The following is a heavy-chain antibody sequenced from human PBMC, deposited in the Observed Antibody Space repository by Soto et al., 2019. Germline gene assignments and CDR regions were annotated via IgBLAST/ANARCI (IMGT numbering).Heavy chain of an antibody. Sequence: HPGGSLRLSCAASGFSFARYALTWVRLAPGKGLEWVASISGGGGSTYYTDSVKGRFSISRDNSNRVVYLQMGSLTAGDTAVYYCAKTETFNGYYNAFDYWGQGTRVTVSS. V-gene: IGHV3-23*01. CDR1: GFSFARYA. CDR3: AKTETFNGYYNAFDY. J-gene: IGHJ4*02. CDR2: ISGGGGST. D-gene: IGHD3-9*01.